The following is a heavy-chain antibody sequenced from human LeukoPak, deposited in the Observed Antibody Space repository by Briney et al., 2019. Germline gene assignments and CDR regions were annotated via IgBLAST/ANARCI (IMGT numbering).Heavy chain of an antibody. J-gene: IGHJ6*02. CDR1: GGSISSGSYY. CDR2: IYTSGST. Sequence: SETLSPTCTVSGGSISSGSYYWSWIRQPAGKGLEWIGRIYTSGSTNYNPSLKSRVTISVDTSKNQFSLKLSSVTAADTAVYYCARQGGSSWNYYYYYGMDVWGQGTTVTVSS. V-gene: IGHV4-61*02. D-gene: IGHD6-13*01. CDR3: ARQGGSSWNYYYYYGMDV.